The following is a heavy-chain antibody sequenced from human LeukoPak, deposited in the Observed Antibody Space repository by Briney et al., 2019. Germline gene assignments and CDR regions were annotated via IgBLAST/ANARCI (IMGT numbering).Heavy chain of an antibody. Sequence: GASVKVSCKASGYTFTSYGISWVRQAPGQRLEWMGWISAYNGNTNYAQKLQGRVTMTTDTSTSTAYMELRSLRSDDTAVYYCAREVYDYVWGSYRQPKYYFDYWGQGTLVTVSS. J-gene: IGHJ4*02. CDR3: AREVYDYVWGSYRQPKYYFDY. CDR2: ISAYNGNT. D-gene: IGHD3-16*02. V-gene: IGHV1-18*01. CDR1: GYTFTSYG.